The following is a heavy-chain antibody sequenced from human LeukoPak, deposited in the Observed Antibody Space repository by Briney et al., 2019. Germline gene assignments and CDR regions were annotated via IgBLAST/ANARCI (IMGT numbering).Heavy chain of an antibody. V-gene: IGHV3-23*01. CDR3: AKNGDRGAYCTGGTCYPYFYYYMDV. CDR2: ISSTGGTT. D-gene: IGHD2-15*01. J-gene: IGHJ6*03. Sequence: GGSLRLSCTASGFSVRTTYMSWVRQAPGKGLEWVSSISSTGGTTYYADSVKGRFTISRDNSKNTLYLQMNSLRAEDTAIYYCAKNGDRGAYCTGGTCYPYFYYYMDVWGKGTTVTI. CDR1: GFSVRTTY.